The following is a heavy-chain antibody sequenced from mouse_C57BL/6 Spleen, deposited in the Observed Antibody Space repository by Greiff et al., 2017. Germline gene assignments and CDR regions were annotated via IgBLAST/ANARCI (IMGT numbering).Heavy chain of an antibody. J-gene: IGHJ3*01. D-gene: IGHD2-5*01. CDR2: IYPRSGNT. V-gene: IGHV1-81*01. Sequence: QVQLQQSGAELARPGASVKLSCKASGYTFTSYGISWVKQRTGQGLEWIGEIYPRSGNTYYNEKFKGKATLTADKSSSTAYMGLRSLTSEDSAVYFCARGNYSNYEAWFAYWGQGTLVTVSA. CDR1: GYTFTSYG. CDR3: ARGNYSNYEAWFAY.